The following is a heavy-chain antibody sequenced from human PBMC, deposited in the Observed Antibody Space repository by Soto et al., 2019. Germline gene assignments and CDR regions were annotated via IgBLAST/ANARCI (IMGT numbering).Heavy chain of an antibody. CDR3: ARDLTYYDFWSNYSPQGY. CDR2: IGSSSYTI. CDR1: GFTFSSYG. V-gene: IGHV3-48*02. D-gene: IGHD3-3*01. J-gene: IGHJ4*02. Sequence: PGGSLRLSCAASGFTFSSYGLNWVRQAPGKGLEWVSYIGSSSYTIQYADSVKGRFTISRDNAKKSLYLQMNSLRDEDTAVYYCARDLTYYDFWSNYSPQGYWGQGTLVTVSS.